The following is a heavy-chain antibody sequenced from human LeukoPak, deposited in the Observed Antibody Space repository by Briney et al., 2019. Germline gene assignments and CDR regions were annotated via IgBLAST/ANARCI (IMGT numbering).Heavy chain of an antibody. Sequence: PGGSLGLSCAASGFTFSSYTMGWVRQAPGKGLDWVSAITGSGDSTYYADSVKGRFTISRDNSKNTLYFHMNSLRVEDAAVYYCARGVSGWPYYLDYWGQGALVTVSS. V-gene: IGHV3-23*01. CDR2: ITGSGDST. J-gene: IGHJ4*02. D-gene: IGHD6-25*01. CDR1: GFTFSSYT. CDR3: ARGVSGWPYYLDY.